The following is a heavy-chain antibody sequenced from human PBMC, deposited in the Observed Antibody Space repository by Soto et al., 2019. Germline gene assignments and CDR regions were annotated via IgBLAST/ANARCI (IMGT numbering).Heavy chain of an antibody. CDR2: IRSKANSYAT. Sequence: EVQLVESGGGLVQPGGSLKLSCAASGFTFSGSAMHWVRQASGKGLEWVGRIRSKANSYATAYAASVKGRFTISRDDSKNTAYLQMNSLKTEDTAVYYCTRHTAIAYGDYGKSGLYYYYYMDVWGKGTTVTVSS. CDR1: GFTFSGSA. D-gene: IGHD4-17*01. V-gene: IGHV3-73*01. J-gene: IGHJ6*03. CDR3: TRHTAIAYGDYGKSGLYYYYYMDV.